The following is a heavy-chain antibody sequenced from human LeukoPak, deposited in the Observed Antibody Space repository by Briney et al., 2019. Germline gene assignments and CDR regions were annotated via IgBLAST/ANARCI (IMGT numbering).Heavy chain of an antibody. Sequence: GASVKVSCKASGCTFTGYYMHWVRQAPGQGLEWMGWINPNSGGTNYAQKFQGRVTMTRDTSISTAHMELSRLRSDDTAVYYCARDNLDIVVVPAAVNWFDPWGQGTLVTVSS. CDR1: GCTFTGYY. CDR3: ARDNLDIVVVPAAVNWFDP. J-gene: IGHJ5*02. V-gene: IGHV1-2*02. CDR2: INPNSGGT. D-gene: IGHD2-2*03.